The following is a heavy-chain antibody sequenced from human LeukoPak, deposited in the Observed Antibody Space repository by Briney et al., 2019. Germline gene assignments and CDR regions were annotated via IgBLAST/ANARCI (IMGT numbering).Heavy chain of an antibody. J-gene: IGHJ5*02. V-gene: IGHV3-48*01. Sequence: GGSLRLSCAASGFTFSSFNMNWVRQAPGKGLEWVSYISSSSSIIYYADSVKGRFTISRDNSKNTLYLQMSSLRAEDTAVYYCVKGTGLGISNWFDPWGQGTLVTVSS. CDR2: ISSSSSII. CDR1: GFTFSSFN. D-gene: IGHD7-27*01. CDR3: VKGTGLGISNWFDP.